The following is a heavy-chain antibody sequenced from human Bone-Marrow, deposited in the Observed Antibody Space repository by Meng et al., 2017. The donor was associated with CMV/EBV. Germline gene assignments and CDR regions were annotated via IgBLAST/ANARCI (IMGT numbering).Heavy chain of an antibody. D-gene: IGHD3-22*01. CDR2: IYPSGST. J-gene: IGHJ2*01. CDR1: GASISSYY. CDR3: ARDLDSSGYFYWYFDL. Sequence: VLLPTSGPGLVKPAETVSLTCTVSGASISSYYWSWIRQPAGKGLECIGRIYPSGSTNSNPSLKSRVTMSVDTSKNQFSLKLSSVTAADTAVYYCARDLDSSGYFYWYFDLWGRGTLVTVSS. V-gene: IGHV4-4*07.